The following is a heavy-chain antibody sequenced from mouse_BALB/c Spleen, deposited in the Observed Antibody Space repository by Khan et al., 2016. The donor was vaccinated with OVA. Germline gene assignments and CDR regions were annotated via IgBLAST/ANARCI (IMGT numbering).Heavy chain of an antibody. Sequence: VQLKQSGPELVKPGASVKMSCKASGYTFTSYVMHWVKQKPGQGLEWIGYINPYNDGTKYNEKFKGKATLTSDKSSSTAYMELSSLTSEDSAVDYCERRDNYGSSSFAYWGQGTLVTVSA. D-gene: IGHD1-1*01. V-gene: IGHV1S136*01. CDR2: INPYNDGT. J-gene: IGHJ3*01. CDR3: ERRDNYGSSSFAY. CDR1: GYTFTSYV.